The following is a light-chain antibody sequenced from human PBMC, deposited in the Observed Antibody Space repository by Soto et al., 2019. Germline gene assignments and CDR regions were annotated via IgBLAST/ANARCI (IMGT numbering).Light chain of an antibody. CDR2: GAS. J-gene: IGKJ4*01. CDR1: QSVDSGD. CDR3: QHYSSSPLT. V-gene: IGKV3-20*01. Sequence: VLTQSPGTLSLSPGERATLFCRAGQSVDSGDLAWYQQKPGQAPRLLIYGASSRATGIPDRFSGGGSGTDFTLTISSLEPEDVAAYYCQHYSSSPLTFGGGTKVEIK.